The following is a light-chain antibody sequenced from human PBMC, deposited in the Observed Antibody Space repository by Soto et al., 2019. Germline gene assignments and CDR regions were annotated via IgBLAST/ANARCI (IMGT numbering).Light chain of an antibody. V-gene: IGKV2-28*01. CDR1: QSLLQTNGYNY. CDR2: LGS. J-gene: IGKJ1*01. CDR3: MQSLQTPVT. Sequence: DIVMTQSPLSLIVTSGEPASISCRSSQSLLQTNGYNYLDWYLQKPGQSPQLLIYLGSNRASGVPDRFSGSGSGTDFTLKISRVEAEDVGVYFCMQSLQTPVTFGQGTKVEIK.